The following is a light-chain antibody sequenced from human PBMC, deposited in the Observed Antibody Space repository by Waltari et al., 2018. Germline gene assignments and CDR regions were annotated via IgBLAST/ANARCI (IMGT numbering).Light chain of an antibody. Sequence: EIVLTQSPATLSLSPGERATLSCRASQSVSNFLAWYQQKPGQAPRLLIYDASRRAAGIPARFSGSGSGTDFTLIISRLEPEDFAVFYCQQRTNWPLAFGGGTKLEVK. CDR3: QQRTNWPLA. CDR1: QSVSNF. V-gene: IGKV3-11*01. J-gene: IGKJ4*01. CDR2: DAS.